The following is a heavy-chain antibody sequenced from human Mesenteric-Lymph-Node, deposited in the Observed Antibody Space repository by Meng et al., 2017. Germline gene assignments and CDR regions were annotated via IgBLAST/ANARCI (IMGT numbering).Heavy chain of an antibody. CDR2: TNYRSKWYN. D-gene: IGHD1-26*01. Sequence: VQLQQSGQGLVKPSQTLSLPRAISGDSVSSKSAAWNWIRPSPSRGLEWLGRTNYRSKWYNDYAVSVKSRISINPDTSKNQFSLRLNSVTPEDTAVYYCASTENHFWGQGTLVTVSS. J-gene: IGHJ4*02. CDR3: ASTENHF. V-gene: IGHV6-1*01. CDR1: GDSVSSKSAA.